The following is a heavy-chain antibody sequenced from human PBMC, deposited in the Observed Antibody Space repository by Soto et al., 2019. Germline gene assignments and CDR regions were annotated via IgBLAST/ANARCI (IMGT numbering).Heavy chain of an antibody. V-gene: IGHV1-69*13. J-gene: IGHJ6*02. CDR1: GGTFSSYA. D-gene: IGHD2-15*01. CDR3: VRPLGGYCSGGSCYPTHYYYGMDV. Sequence: SVKVSCKASGGTFSSYAISWVRQAPGQGLEWMGGIIPIFGTANYAQKFQGRVTITADESTSTAYMELSSLRSEDTAVYYCVRPLGGYCSGGSCYPTHYYYGMDVWGQGTTVTVSS. CDR2: IIPIFGTA.